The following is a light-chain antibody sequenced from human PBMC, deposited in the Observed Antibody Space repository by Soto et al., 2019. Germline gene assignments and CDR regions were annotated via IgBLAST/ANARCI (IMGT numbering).Light chain of an antibody. CDR2: EVN. CDR3: SSYAGSNKV. CDR1: SSDVGAYNY. J-gene: IGLJ3*02. Sequence: QSALTQPPSASGSPGQSVTISCTGTSSDVGAYNYVSWYQQHPGTAPKLMIYEVNKRPSGVSDRFSGSKSGNTASLTVSGLQAEDEAYYYCSSYAGSNKVFGGGTKLTVL. V-gene: IGLV2-8*01.